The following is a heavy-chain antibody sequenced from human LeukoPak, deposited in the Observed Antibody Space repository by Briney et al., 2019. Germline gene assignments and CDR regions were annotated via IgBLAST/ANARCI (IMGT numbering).Heavy chain of an antibody. CDR3: ARLLGTYQYYYYYGMDV. J-gene: IGHJ6*02. V-gene: IGHV4-59*08. CDR1: GGSISSYY. Sequence: SETLSLTCTVSGGSISSYYWSWIRQPPGKGLEWIGYIYYSGSTNYNPSLKSRVTISVDTSKNQFSLKLSSVTAADTAVYYCARLLGTYQYYYYYGMDVWGQGTTVTVSS. CDR2: IYYSGST. D-gene: IGHD1-7*01.